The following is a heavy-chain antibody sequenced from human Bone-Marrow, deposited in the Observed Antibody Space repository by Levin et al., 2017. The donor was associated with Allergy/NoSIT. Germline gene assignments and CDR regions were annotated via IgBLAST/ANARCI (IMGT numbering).Heavy chain of an antibody. D-gene: IGHD4-23*01. CDR3: ARGFYGGNPHFDH. CDR2: IYSSGST. CDR1: GGSISSGGHY. V-gene: IGHV4-31*03. J-gene: IGHJ5*02. Sequence: SQTLSLTCTVSGGSISSGGHYWSWLRQHPGKGLEWIGYIYSSGSTYYNPVLKSRVTISVDTSENQFSLILNFVTAADTAVYYCARGFYGGNPHFDHWGQGTLVTVSS.